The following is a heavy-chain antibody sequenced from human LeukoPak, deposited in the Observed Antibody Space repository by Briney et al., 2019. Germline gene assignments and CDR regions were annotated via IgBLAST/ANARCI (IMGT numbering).Heavy chain of an antibody. J-gene: IGHJ4*02. V-gene: IGHV4-30-2*01. CDR3: ASSYSGSYFYDY. Sequence: PSQTLSLTCTVSGGSISSGGYYWSWIRQPPGKGLEWIGYIYHSGSTYYNPSLKSRVTISVDRSKNQFSLKLSSVTAADTAVYYCASSYSGSYFYDYWGQGTLVTVSS. D-gene: IGHD1-26*01. CDR1: GGSISSGGYY. CDR2: IYHSGST.